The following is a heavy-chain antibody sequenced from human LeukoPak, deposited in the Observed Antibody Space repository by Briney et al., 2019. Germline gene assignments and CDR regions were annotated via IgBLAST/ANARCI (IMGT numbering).Heavy chain of an antibody. V-gene: IGHV4-59*01. CDR1: GGSISSYY. CDR3: ARSDFWSGYYLDY. J-gene: IGHJ4*02. CDR2: IYYSGST. Sequence: SETLSLTCTVSGGSISSYYWSWIRQPPGKGLEWIGYIYYSGSTNYNPSLKSRVTISVDTSKNQFSLKLSSVTAADTAVYYCARSDFWSGYYLDYWGQGTLVTVSS. D-gene: IGHD3-3*01.